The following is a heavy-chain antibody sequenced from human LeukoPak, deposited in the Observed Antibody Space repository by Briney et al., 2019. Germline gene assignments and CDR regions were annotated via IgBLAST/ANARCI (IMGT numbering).Heavy chain of an antibody. CDR2: IYYSGTS. D-gene: IGHD6-13*01. Sequence: SETLSLTCTVSGGSIRSSHWSWIRQPPGKGMEFIGYIYYSGTSNYNPSLKSRVTMSVDTSNNQFSLKLNSVTAADTAVYYCAKAAGYSTIYWFDPWGQGTLVTVSS. CDR3: AKAAGYSTIYWFDP. J-gene: IGHJ5*02. V-gene: IGHV4-59*01. CDR1: GGSIRSSH.